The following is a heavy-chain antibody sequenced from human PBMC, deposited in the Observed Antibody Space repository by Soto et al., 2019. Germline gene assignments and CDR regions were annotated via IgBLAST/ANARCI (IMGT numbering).Heavy chain of an antibody. CDR2: VYRSGST. V-gene: IGHV4-4*02. Sequence: STSNWWSWVRQPPGKGLEWIGEVYRSGSTNYNPSLESRLTISVDKSKNQFSLKLTSVTAADTAVYYCASPPTNLDYDDDTWFDPWGQGTLVTVSS. CDR3: ASPPTNLDYDDDTWFDP. D-gene: IGHD4-17*01. CDR1: STSNW. J-gene: IGHJ5*02.